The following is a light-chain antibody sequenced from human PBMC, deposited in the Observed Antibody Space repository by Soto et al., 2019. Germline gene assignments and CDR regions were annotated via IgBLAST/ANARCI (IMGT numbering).Light chain of an antibody. CDR1: QSVSSY. J-gene: IGKJ4*01. CDR2: DAS. Sequence: EIVLTKSPATLSLSPGERAALSCRASQSVSSYLAWYQQKPGQAPRLLIYDASKRAPGIPARFTGSGSGTDFPLTISSLEPEDFAVYFCQQRSNWPSTFGGGTKVEI. CDR3: QQRSNWPST. V-gene: IGKV3-11*01.